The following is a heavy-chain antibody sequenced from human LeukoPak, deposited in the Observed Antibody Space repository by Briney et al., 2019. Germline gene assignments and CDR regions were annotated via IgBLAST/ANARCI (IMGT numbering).Heavy chain of an antibody. J-gene: IGHJ4*02. CDR3: ARRPDYYDSSAYYY. CDR1: GYTFTNYD. Sequence: GASVKVSCKASGYTFTNYDINWVRQATGQGLEWMGWMNPNSGNKGYAQKFQGRVTITRDTSIGTAYMELSSLRSDDTAVYYCARRPDYYDSSAYYYWGQGTLVTVSS. CDR2: MNPNSGNK. V-gene: IGHV1-8*03. D-gene: IGHD3-22*01.